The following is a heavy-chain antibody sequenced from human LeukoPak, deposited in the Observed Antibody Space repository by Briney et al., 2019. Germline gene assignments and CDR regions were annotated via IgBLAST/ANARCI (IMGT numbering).Heavy chain of an antibody. CDR3: ARDPKHTYHYDKWGY. CDR2: INPSGGST. V-gene: IGHV1-46*01. Sequence: ASVKVSCKASGYTFTSYYMHWVRQAPGQGLEWMGIINPSGGSTSYAQKFQGRVTMTRDTSTSTVYMELSSLRSEDTAVYYCARDPKHTYHYDKWGYWGQGTLVTVSS. J-gene: IGHJ4*02. D-gene: IGHD3-22*01. CDR1: GYTFTSYY.